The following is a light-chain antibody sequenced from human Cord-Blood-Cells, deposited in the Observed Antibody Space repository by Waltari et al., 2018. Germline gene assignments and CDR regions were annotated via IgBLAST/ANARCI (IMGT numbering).Light chain of an antibody. CDR1: QSVSSY. J-gene: IGKJ4*01. CDR2: DAS. V-gene: IGKV3-11*01. CDR3: QQRSNWLT. Sequence: EPDLPQSPATLSLPPGEQAPLSCRASQSVSSYLSWYQQKPGQAPRLLIYDASNKATGIPARFSGSGSGTDFTLTISSLEPEDFAVYYCQQRSNWLTFGGGTKVEIK.